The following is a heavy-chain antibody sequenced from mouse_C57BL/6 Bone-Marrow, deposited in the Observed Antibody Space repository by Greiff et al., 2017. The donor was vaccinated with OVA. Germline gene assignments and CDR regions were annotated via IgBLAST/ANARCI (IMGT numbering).Heavy chain of an antibody. V-gene: IGHV1-19*01. J-gene: IGHJ4*01. CDR1: GYTFTDYY. CDR2: INPYNGGT. CDR3: AREEMDY. Sequence: DVKLVESGPVLVKPGASVKMSCKASGYTFTDYYMNWVKQSHGKSLEWIGVINPYNGGTSYNQKFKGKATLTVDKSSSTAYMELNSLTSEDSAVYYCAREEMDYWGQGTSVTVSS.